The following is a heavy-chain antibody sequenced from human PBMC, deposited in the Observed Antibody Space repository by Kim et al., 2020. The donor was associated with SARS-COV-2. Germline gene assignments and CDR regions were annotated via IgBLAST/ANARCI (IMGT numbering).Heavy chain of an antibody. CDR2: IKSKTDGETI. J-gene: IGHJ3*02. CDR3: TTGGNAFDI. CDR1: GFTFNNAW. Sequence: GGSLRLSCAASGFTFNNAWMIWVRQAPGKGLEWVGRIKSKTDGETIDYAAPVKGRFTISRDDSKNTLYLQMNSLKTEDTAVYYCTTGGNAFDIWGQGTMVTVSS. D-gene: IGHD3-16*01. V-gene: IGHV3-15*01.